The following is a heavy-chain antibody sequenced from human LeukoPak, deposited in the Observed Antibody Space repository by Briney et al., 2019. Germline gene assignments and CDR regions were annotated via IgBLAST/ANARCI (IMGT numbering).Heavy chain of an antibody. CDR2: ISGSDGST. V-gene: IGHV3-23*01. J-gene: IGHJ4*02. CDR1: GFTFSSYA. CDR3: AKDTLRRPGVYFDY. Sequence: GGSLRLSCAASGFTFSSYAMSWVRQAPGKGLEWVSAISGSDGSTYYVDSVKGRFTISRDNSKNTLYLQMNSLRAEDTAVYYCAKDTLRRPGVYFDYWGQGTLVTVSS. D-gene: IGHD4-17*01.